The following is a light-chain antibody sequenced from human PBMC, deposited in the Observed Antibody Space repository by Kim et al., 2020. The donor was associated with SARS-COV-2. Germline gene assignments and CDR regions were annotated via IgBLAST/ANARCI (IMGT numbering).Light chain of an antibody. J-gene: IGKJ2*01. CDR3: HQYGSSPKT. CDR2: DAS. V-gene: IGKV3D-20*01. Sequence: SPGERATLACWATQSVSSNFLAWYQQRPGLPHRLLIYDASVRATGTPDRFSGGGSGSDFTLTISRLEPEDFAVYYCHQYGSSPKTFGRGTKVEI. CDR1: QSVSSNF.